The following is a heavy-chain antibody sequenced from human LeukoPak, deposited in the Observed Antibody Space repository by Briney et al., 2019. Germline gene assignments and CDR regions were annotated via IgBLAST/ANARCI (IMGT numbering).Heavy chain of an antibody. V-gene: IGHV3-49*04. CDR1: GFTFGDYA. CDR2: IRSKVYGGTP. D-gene: IGHD2-2*02. J-gene: IGHJ4*02. CDR3: TRVDCSSTSCYISHADY. Sequence: SLRLSCTTSGFTFGDYATSWVRQAPGKGLEWIGFIRSKVYGGTPEYAASVKGRFTISRDDSKSIAYLQMNSLKTEDTAVYCCTRVDCSSTSCYISHADYWGRGTLVTVSS.